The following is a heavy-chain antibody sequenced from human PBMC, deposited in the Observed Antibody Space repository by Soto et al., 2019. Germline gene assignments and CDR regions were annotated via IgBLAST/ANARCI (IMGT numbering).Heavy chain of an antibody. CDR1: GFTFSSYA. Sequence: PGGSLRLSCAASGFTFSSYAMSWVRQAPGKGLEWVSAISGSGGSTYYADSVKGRFTISRDNSKNTLYLQMNSLRAEDTAVYYCANLAWIQLRQGSNFDYWGQGTLVTVSS. CDR3: ANLAWIQLRQGSNFDY. CDR2: ISGSGGST. J-gene: IGHJ4*02. D-gene: IGHD5-18*01. V-gene: IGHV3-23*01.